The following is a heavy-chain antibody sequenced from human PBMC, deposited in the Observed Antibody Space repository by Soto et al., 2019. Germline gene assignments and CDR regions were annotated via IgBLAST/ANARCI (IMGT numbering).Heavy chain of an antibody. CDR2: ISGSGGST. V-gene: IGHV3-23*01. J-gene: IGHJ4*02. D-gene: IGHD6-13*01. Sequence: EVQLLESGGGLVQPGGSLRLSCAASGFTFSNYAVTWVRQAPGKGLEWVSTISGSGGSTYYADSVKGRFTISRDNSKNTVHLQMNSLRAEDTAVYYCAKDQGSSWYEIDYWGQGTLVTVSS. CDR3: AKDQGSSWYEIDY. CDR1: GFTFSNYA.